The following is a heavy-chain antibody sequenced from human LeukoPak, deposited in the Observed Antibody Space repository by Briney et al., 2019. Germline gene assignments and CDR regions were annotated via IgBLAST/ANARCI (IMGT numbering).Heavy chain of an antibody. CDR1: GFAFTSYW. Sequence: QAGGSLRLSCAASGFAFTSYWMSWVRQAPGKGLEWVANIKQDGSEKYYVDSVMGRFTISRDNAKNSLYLQMNSPSAEDTAVYHCATSRSFDYWGQGTLVTVSS. J-gene: IGHJ4*02. CDR3: ATSRSFDY. CDR2: IKQDGSEK. V-gene: IGHV3-7*01.